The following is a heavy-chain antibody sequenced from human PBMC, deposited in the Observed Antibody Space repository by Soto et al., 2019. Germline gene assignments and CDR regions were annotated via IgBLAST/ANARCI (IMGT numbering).Heavy chain of an antibody. J-gene: IGHJ6*03. CDR1: GYTFTNYA. Sequence: QAQLVQSGAEVKKPGASVKVSCKASGYTFTNYAVHWLRQAPGQGLEWMGWLNAGNGDTKYSPTLQDRVTISRDTSASIAYIDLSRLRSEDTAVYYCARQGIPYNSGSGDYFYYYYNYMDVWGKGPTLTVSS. D-gene: IGHD3-10*01. CDR3: ARQGIPYNSGSGDYFYYYYNYMDV. V-gene: IGHV1-3*01. CDR2: LNAGNGDT.